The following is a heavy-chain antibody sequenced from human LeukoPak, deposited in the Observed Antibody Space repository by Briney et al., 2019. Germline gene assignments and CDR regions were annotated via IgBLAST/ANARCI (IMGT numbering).Heavy chain of an antibody. V-gene: IGHV1-69*06. CDR1: GGTFSSYA. J-gene: IGHJ4*02. CDR3: ARGTSSYSDYNTFDY. Sequence: ASVKVSCKASGGTFSSYAISWVRQAPGQGLEWMGGIIPIFGTANYAQKFQGRVTITADKSTSTAYMELRSLRSDDTAVYYCARGTSSYSDYNTFDYWGQGTLVSVSS. CDR2: IIPIFGTA. D-gene: IGHD4-11*01.